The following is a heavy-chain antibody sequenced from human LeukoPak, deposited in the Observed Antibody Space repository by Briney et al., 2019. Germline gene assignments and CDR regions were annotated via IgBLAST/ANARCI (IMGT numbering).Heavy chain of an antibody. CDR2: ISSSSSSYI. CDR3: ARDPYYDFWSGAGDY. CDR1: GFTFSSYT. D-gene: IGHD3-3*01. V-gene: IGHV3-21*01. Sequence: GGSLRLSCAASGFTFSSYTMNWVRQAPGKGLEWVSSISSSSSSYIYYADSMKGRFTISRDNAKNSLYLQMNSLRAEDTAVYYCARDPYYDFWSGAGDYWGQGTLVTVSS. J-gene: IGHJ4*02.